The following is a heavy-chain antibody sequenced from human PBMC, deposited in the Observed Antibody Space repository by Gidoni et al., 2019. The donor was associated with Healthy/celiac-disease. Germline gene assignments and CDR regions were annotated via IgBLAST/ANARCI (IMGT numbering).Heavy chain of an antibody. J-gene: IGHJ4*02. CDR2: IWDHGSNK. D-gene: IGHD6-19*01. Sequence: QVQLVESGGGVVQPGRSLRLSCAASGVTFSSYGMHWVRQAPGKGLEWVAVIWDHGSNKYYADSVKRRFTISRDNSKNTLYLQMNSLRAEDTAVYYCARALIRPVAAPAYWGQGTLVTVSS. V-gene: IGHV3-33*01. CDR3: ARALIRPVAAPAY. CDR1: GVTFSSYG.